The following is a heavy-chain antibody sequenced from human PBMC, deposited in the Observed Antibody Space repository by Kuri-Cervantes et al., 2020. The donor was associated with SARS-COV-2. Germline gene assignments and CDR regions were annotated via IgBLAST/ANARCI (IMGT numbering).Heavy chain of an antibody. Sequence: SETLSLTCTVSGGSINSYYWSWIRQSPAKGLEWIGYIYSTGNTNYNPSLKSRVTISVDTSNNQFSLRLRSVTAADTAVYYCARDPQRYCSSTSCYTGFDYWGQGTLVTVSS. J-gene: IGHJ4*02. CDR1: GGSINSYY. CDR3: ARDPQRYCSSTSCYTGFDY. D-gene: IGHD2-2*02. V-gene: IGHV4-59*01. CDR2: IYSTGNT.